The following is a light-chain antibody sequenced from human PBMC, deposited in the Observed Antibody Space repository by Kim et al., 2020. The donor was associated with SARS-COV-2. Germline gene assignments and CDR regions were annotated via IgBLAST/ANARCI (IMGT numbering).Light chain of an antibody. Sequence: SPGERSTLACRASQSVSSNLAWYQHKPGQAPRLLIYGASTRATGIPARFSGSGSGTEFTLTISSSQSEDFAVYYCQQYNNWLPWTFGQGTKVDIK. CDR2: GAS. CDR1: QSVSSN. J-gene: IGKJ1*01. V-gene: IGKV3-15*01. CDR3: QQYNNWLPWT.